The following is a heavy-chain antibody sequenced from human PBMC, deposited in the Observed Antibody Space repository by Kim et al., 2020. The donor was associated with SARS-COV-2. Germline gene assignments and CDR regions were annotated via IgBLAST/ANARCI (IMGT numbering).Heavy chain of an antibody. Sequence: GGSLRLSCAASGFTFDDYAMHWVRQAPGKGLEWVSGISWNSGSIGYADSVKGRFTISRDNAKNSLYLQMNSLRAEDTALYYCAKAGIAAAQSLYFDLWGRGTLVTVSS. D-gene: IGHD6-13*01. CDR1: GFTFDDYA. J-gene: IGHJ2*01. CDR2: ISWNSGSI. V-gene: IGHV3-9*01. CDR3: AKAGIAAAQSLYFDL.